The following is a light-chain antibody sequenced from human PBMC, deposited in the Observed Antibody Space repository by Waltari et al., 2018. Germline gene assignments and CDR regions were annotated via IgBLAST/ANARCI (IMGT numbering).Light chain of an antibody. V-gene: IGLV1-40*01. Sequence: QSVLTQPPSVSGAPGQRVTISCTGSSSNIGAGYDVHWYQRLPGTAPNLLIYGNTHLPAGVPDRFSGSKSGTSASLAITGLQAEDEADYYCQSYDSSLSGYVFGPGTKVTVL. CDR2: GNT. J-gene: IGLJ1*01. CDR1: SSNIGAGYD. CDR3: QSYDSSLSGYV.